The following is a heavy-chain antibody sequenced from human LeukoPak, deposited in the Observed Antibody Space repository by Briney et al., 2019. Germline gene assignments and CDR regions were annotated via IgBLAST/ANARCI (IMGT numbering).Heavy chain of an antibody. CDR3: AKGMGGKYCTNGLCYYSWFDP. Sequence: ASETLSLTCTVSGASISSHYWSRIRQPPGKGLEWIGYIYYSGSSNYNPSLKSRVTISLDTSKNQFSLKLSSVTAADTAVYYCAKGMGGKYCTNGLCYYSWFDPWGQGTLVTVSS. J-gene: IGHJ5*02. D-gene: IGHD2-8*01. CDR2: IYYSGSS. CDR1: GASISSHY. V-gene: IGHV4-59*11.